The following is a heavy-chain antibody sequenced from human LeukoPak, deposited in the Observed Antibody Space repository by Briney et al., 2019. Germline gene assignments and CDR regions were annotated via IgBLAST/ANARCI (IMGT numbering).Heavy chain of an antibody. CDR1: GFTVSSNY. CDR2: ISYDGSNK. J-gene: IGHJ3*01. V-gene: IGHV3-30-3*01. Sequence: TGGSLRLSCAASGFTVSSNYMSWVRQAPGKGLEWVAVISYDGSNKYYADSVKGRFTISRDNSKNTLYLQMNSLRAEDTAVYYCARDNYDSSGYYEHALDLWGQGTMVTVSS. CDR3: ARDNYDSSGYYEHALDL. D-gene: IGHD3-22*01.